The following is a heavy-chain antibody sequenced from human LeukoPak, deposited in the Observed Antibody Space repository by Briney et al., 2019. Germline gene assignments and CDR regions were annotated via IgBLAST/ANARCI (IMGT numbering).Heavy chain of an antibody. J-gene: IGHJ3*02. D-gene: IGHD3-9*01. CDR3: ARGSDNLTGYYTPQRFAFDI. V-gene: IGHV4-59*01. CDR1: GGSISSYY. Sequence: SETLSLTCTVSGGSISSYYWSWIRQPPGKGLEWIGYIYYSGSTNYSPSLKSRVTISVDTSKNQFSLKLSSVTAADTAVYFCARGSDNLTGYYTPQRFAFDIWGQGTMITVSS. CDR2: IYYSGST.